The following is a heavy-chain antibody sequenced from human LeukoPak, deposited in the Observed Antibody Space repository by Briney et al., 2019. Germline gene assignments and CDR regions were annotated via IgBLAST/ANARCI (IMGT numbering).Heavy chain of an antibody. Sequence: GESLKISCKGSGYSFTSYWIGWVRQMPGKGLEWMGIIYPGDSDTRYSPSVQGQVTISADKSISTAYLQWSSLKASDTAMYYCARRDSSSWYSPPFDPWGQGTLVTVSS. D-gene: IGHD6-13*01. CDR3: ARRDSSSWYSPPFDP. CDR1: GYSFTSYW. CDR2: IYPGDSDT. V-gene: IGHV5-51*01. J-gene: IGHJ5*02.